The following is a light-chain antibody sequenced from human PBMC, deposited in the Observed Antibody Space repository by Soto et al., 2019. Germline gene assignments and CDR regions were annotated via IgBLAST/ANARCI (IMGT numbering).Light chain of an antibody. J-gene: IGLJ1*01. CDR2: EVS. CDR3: SSYTSSSTGYV. V-gene: IGLV2-14*01. CDR1: SSDVGVYNY. Sequence: QSVLTQPASVSGSPGQSITISCTGTSSDVGVYNYVSWYQQHPGKAPKLMIYEVSNRPSGVSNRFSGSKSGNTASLTISGLQAEDEADYYCSSYTSSSTGYVFGTGTKVTV.